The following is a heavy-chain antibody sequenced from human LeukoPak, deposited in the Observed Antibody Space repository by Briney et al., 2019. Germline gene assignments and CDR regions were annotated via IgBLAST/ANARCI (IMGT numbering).Heavy chain of an antibody. Sequence: PGGSLRLSCAASGFTVSSNYMSWVRQAPGKGLEWVSMIYSGGSTSYADSVKGRFTISRDNSKNTVYLQMNTLRAEDTAVYYCADTRPHAFDIWGQGTMVTVSS. CDR3: ADTRPHAFDI. J-gene: IGHJ3*02. D-gene: IGHD2-2*01. CDR2: IYSGGST. V-gene: IGHV3-53*01. CDR1: GFTVSSNY.